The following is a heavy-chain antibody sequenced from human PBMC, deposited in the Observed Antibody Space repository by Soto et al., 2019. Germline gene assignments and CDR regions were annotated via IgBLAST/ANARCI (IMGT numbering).Heavy chain of an antibody. J-gene: IGHJ4*02. V-gene: IGHV4-39*01. CDR3: ARHKGTLIVVVPAALYYFDY. CDR2: IYYSGST. CDR1: GGSISSSSYY. Sequence: SETLSLTCTVSGGSISSSSYYWGWIRQPPGKGLEWIGSIYYSGSTYYNPSLKSRVTISVDTSKNQFSLKLSSVTAADTAVYYCARHKGTLIVVVPAALYYFDYWDQGTLVTVSS. D-gene: IGHD2-2*01.